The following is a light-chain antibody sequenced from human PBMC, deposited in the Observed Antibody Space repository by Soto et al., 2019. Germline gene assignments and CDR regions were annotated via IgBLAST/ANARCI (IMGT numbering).Light chain of an antibody. V-gene: IGKV1-9*01. CDR2: AAS. CDR1: QGISSY. J-gene: IGKJ4*01. Sequence: DIQLTQSPSFLSASIGDRVTITCRASQGISSYLAWYQQKPGKAPKLLIYAASTLQSGVPSRFSGSGSGTEFTLTISSLQPEDFATYYCQQFNSFGGGTKVEIK. CDR3: QQFNS.